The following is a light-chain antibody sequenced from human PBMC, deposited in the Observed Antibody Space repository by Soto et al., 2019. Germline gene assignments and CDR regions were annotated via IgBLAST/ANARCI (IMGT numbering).Light chain of an antibody. J-gene: IGLJ1*01. CDR3: SSYAGSNIFYV. CDR2: EVS. CDR1: SSDVGGYNY. V-gene: IGLV2-8*01. Sequence: QSALTQPPSASGSPGQSVTISCTGTSSDVGGYNYVSWYQQHPGKAPKVIIYEVSTRPSGVPDRFSGSKSGNTAYLTVSGLQAEDEADYYCSSYAGSNIFYVFGTGTKVTVL.